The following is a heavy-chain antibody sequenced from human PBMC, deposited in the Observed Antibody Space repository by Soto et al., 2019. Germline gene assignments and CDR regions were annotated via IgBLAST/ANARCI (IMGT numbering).Heavy chain of an antibody. D-gene: IGHD2-2*01. CDR2: INSDGSTT. Sequence: GGSLRLSYAASGFTFSSYWVHWVRQAPGKGLVWVSRINSDGSTTSYADSVKGRFTISRDNAKNTLYLQMNSLRAEDTAVYYCARVSVSSYQFDYWGQGTLVTVSS. J-gene: IGHJ4*02. CDR1: GFTFSSYW. CDR3: ARVSVSSYQFDY. V-gene: IGHV3-74*01.